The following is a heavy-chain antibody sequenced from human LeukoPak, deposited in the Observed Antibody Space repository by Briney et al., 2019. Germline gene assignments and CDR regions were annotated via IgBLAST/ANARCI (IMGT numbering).Heavy chain of an antibody. D-gene: IGHD2-15*01. Sequence: PGGSLRLSCAASGFLFSSYGIHRVRQAPGKGLEWLAFIRYDGQNKYYAESVKGRFTISRDNSKNTLYLQMNSLRIEDAAVYYCAKDAGWAAPPLDYWGQGTLVTVSS. CDR3: AKDAGWAAPPLDY. J-gene: IGHJ4*02. CDR2: IRYDGQNK. V-gene: IGHV3-30*02. CDR1: GFLFSSYG.